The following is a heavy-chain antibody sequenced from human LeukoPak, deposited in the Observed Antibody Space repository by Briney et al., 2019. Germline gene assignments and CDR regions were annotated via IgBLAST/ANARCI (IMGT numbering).Heavy chain of an antibody. J-gene: IGHJ4*02. CDR1: GFTFSSYW. D-gene: IGHD5-24*01. Sequence: GGSLRLSCAASGFTFSSYWMSWVRQAPGKGLEWVANIKQDGSEKYYVDSVRGRFTISRDNAKNSLYLQMNSLRAEDTAVYYCARDIEMATMLNWGQGTLVTVSS. V-gene: IGHV3-7*01. CDR2: IKQDGSEK. CDR3: ARDIEMATMLN.